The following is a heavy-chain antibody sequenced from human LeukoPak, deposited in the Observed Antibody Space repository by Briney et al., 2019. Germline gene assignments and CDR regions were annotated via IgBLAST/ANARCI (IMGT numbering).Heavy chain of an antibody. D-gene: IGHD2-15*01. V-gene: IGHV3-33*08. J-gene: IGHJ4*02. CDR3: ARDNCSGGSCYADY. CDR1: GFTFSSYG. CDR2: IWYDGSNK. Sequence: PGGSLRLSCAASGFTFSSYGMHWVRQAPGKGLEWVAVIWYDGSNKYYADSVKGRFTISRDNSKNTLYLQMNSLRAEDTAVYYCARDNCSGGSCYADYWGQGTLVTVSS.